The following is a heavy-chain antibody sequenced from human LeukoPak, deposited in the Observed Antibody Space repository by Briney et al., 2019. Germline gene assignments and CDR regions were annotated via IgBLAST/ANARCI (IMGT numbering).Heavy chain of an antibody. CDR3: ARDSHSSGWYDYFDY. CDR2: ISSSSSYI. CDR1: GFTFSSYS. Sequence: GGSLRLSCAASGFTFSSYSMNWVRQAPGKGPEWVSSISSSSSYIYYADSVKGRFTISRDNAKNSLYLQMNSLRAEDTAVYYCARDSHSSGWYDYFDYWGQGTLVTVSS. J-gene: IGHJ4*02. D-gene: IGHD6-19*01. V-gene: IGHV3-21*01.